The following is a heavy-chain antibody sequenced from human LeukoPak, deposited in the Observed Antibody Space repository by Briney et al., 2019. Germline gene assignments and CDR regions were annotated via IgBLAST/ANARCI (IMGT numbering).Heavy chain of an antibody. CDR1: GGSFSGYY. V-gene: IGHV4-34*01. CDR2: INHSGST. CDR3: ARGRYCSSTSCYRRYFDY. J-gene: IGHJ4*02. Sequence: SETLSLTCAVYGGSFSGYYWSWIRQPPGKGLEWIGEINHSGSTNYNPSLKSRVTISVDTSKNQFSLKLSSVTAADTAVYYCARGRYCSSTSCYRRYFDYWGQGTLVIVSS. D-gene: IGHD2-2*02.